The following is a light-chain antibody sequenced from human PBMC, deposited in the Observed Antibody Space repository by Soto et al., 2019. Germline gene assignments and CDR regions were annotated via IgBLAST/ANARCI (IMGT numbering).Light chain of an antibody. CDR3: QHYHSYWT. CDR1: QNIRTR. Sequence: DFQMTQSPSTLSASVGDRVTITCRASQNIRTRLAWFPQKPGKAPKLLIYEASSLESGVPQGFSGSGSGTEFTLTISSLQTDDVSTYYCQHYHSYWTFGQGTKVE. CDR2: EAS. V-gene: IGKV1-5*01. J-gene: IGKJ1*01.